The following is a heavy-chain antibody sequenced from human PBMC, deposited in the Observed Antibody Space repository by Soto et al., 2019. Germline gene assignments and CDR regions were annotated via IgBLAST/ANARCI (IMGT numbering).Heavy chain of an antibody. D-gene: IGHD6-6*01. V-gene: IGHV3-33*01. CDR2: LWSDGANS. CDR3: ARELEYYDYFGLDV. CDR1: GFPLSDYG. Sequence: QVQLVESGEGVVQPGKSLRLSCEVSGFPLSDYGMHWVRQAPGKGLEWVAVLWSDGANSFYAGSVMGRFTVSRDTSKNTLFLEVDSLRGDDTGVYYCARELEYYDYFGLDVWGQGTTVIVSS. J-gene: IGHJ6*02.